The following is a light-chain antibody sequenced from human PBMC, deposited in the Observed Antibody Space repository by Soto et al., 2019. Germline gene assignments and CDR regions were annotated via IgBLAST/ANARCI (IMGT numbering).Light chain of an antibody. CDR3: HQLNSFPIP. CDR2: GAS. V-gene: IGKV1-9*01. CDR1: QGISSF. J-gene: IGKJ3*01. Sequence: PLTQSPSSLSASVGDRVTITCRASQGISSFLAWYQQKPGKAPKLLIYGASTLQSGVPSRFSGSGSGTDFTLTIGSLPPEDFATYYCHQLNSFPIPFGPGTKVDIK.